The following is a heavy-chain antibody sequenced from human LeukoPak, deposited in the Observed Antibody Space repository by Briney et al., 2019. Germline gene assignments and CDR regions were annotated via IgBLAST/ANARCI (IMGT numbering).Heavy chain of an antibody. CDR1: GFTFSSYG. V-gene: IGHV4-39*01. J-gene: IGHJ6*03. CDR3: ARHKDYYYSYMDV. CDR2: IYYSGTT. Sequence: GTLRLSCAASGFTFSSYGMSWVRQAPGKGLEWIGSIYYSGTTYYNPSLKSRVTISVDTSKNQFSLKLSSVTAADTAVYYCARHKDYYYSYMDVWGKGTTVTISS.